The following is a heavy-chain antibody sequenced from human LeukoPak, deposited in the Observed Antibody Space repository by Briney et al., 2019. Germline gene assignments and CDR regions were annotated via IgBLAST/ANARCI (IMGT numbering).Heavy chain of an antibody. CDR1: GGSFSGYY. Sequence: PSETLSLTCAVYGGSFSGYYWSWIRQPPGKGPEWIGEINHSGSTNYNPSLKSRVTISVDTSKNQFSLKLSSVTAADTAVYYCASGRGSFDPWGQGTLVTVSS. V-gene: IGHV4-34*01. CDR3: ASGRGSFDP. CDR2: INHSGST. J-gene: IGHJ5*02.